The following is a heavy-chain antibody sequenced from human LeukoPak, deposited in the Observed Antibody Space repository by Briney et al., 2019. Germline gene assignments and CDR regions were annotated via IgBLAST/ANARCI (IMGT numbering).Heavy chain of an antibody. Sequence: ASVTVSCKVSGYTLTELSMHWLRQAPGKGREWMGGFYPEDGETIYAQKFQGRVTMTEDKSTDTAYMELSSLRSEDTAVYYCATFYYYDSSGYYYYFDYWGQGTLVTVSS. V-gene: IGHV1-24*01. D-gene: IGHD3-22*01. CDR3: ATFYYYDSSGYYYYFDY. CDR2: FYPEDGET. CDR1: GYTLTELS. J-gene: IGHJ4*02.